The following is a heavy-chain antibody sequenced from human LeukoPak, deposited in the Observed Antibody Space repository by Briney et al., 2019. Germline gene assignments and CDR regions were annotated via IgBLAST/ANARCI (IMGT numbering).Heavy chain of an antibody. CDR2: INQGGSDK. J-gene: IGHJ4*02. CDR3: TRDRSRAEDD. V-gene: IGHV3-7*01. D-gene: IGHD1-14*01. CDR1: GFTFSGHW. Sequence: GGSLILSCAASGFTFSGHWMSWVRQAPGKGLEWVANINQGGSDKYYVDSVKGRFTISRDNANNLLYLQMNSLRGEDTAVYYCTRDRSRAEDDWGQGTLVTVSS.